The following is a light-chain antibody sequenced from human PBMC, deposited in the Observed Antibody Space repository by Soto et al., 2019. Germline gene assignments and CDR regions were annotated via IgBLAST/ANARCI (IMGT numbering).Light chain of an antibody. J-gene: IGKJ1*01. V-gene: IGKV3-20*01. CDR2: GAS. Sequence: ETVLTQSPGILSLSPGERATLSCRASQSLRSSYLAWYQQRPGQAPRLLIYGASNRAAGIPDRCSGSGSGTDFTLTISRREPGDSAVYYCQQYGSSSWGSLGQGTKVEIK. CDR1: QSLRSSY. CDR3: QQYGSSSWGS.